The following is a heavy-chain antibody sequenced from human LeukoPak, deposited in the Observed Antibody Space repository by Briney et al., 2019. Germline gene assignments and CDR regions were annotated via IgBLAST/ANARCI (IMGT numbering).Heavy chain of an antibody. CDR3: ARLQGLVVVAATTYYFDY. J-gene: IGHJ4*02. CDR1: GYTFTGYY. Sequence: ASVKVSCKASGYTFTGYYMHWVRQAPGQGLEWMGRINPNSGGTNYAQKFQGRVTMTRDTSISTAYMELSRLRSDDTAVYYCARLQGLVVVAATTYYFDYWGQGTLVTVSS. V-gene: IGHV1-2*06. CDR2: INPNSGGT. D-gene: IGHD2-15*01.